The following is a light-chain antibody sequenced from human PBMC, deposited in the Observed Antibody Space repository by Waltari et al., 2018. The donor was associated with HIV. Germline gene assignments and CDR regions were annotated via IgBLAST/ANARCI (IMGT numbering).Light chain of an antibody. CDR1: SLDIGLDHY. J-gene: IGLJ1*01. CDR2: DVH. CDR3: SSFSSGPSLYI. Sequence: SALIQPASVSGSPGQSITISCSASSLDIGLDHYVSWCQQFSGEAAKLIIYDVHKRPSVVADRFSGSKSGNTASLTISGLQTDDEAGYFCSSFSSGPSLYIFGGGTQVSVL. V-gene: IGLV2-14*03.